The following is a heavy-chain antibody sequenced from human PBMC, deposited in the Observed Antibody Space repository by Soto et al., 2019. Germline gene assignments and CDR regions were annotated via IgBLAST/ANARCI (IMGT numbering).Heavy chain of an antibody. CDR3: AHMRVTMIVGAGHVHH. Sequence: QITLKESGPPLVKPSQTLTLTCTFSGFSLSTSGVGVGWIRQPPGKALEWLALIYWDDDKRYSPSLKSRLTTTKETTKIQGVLTLTNVDPVDTAPYLCAHMRVTMIVGAGHVHHWGQGPLVTVSS. CDR1: GFSLSTSGVG. J-gene: IGHJ1*01. D-gene: IGHD3-22*01. V-gene: IGHV2-5*02. CDR2: IYWDDDK.